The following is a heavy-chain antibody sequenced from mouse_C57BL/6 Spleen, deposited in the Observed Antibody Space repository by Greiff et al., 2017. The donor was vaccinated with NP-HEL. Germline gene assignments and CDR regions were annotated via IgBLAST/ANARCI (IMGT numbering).Heavy chain of an antibody. CDR3: TRDSIYYDDAWFAY. Sequence: EVQGVESGEGLVKPGGSLKLSCAASGFTFSSYAMSWVRQTPEKRLEWVAYISSGGDYIYYADTVKGRFTISRDNATNTLYLQLSSLKSEDTAMYYCTRDSIYYDDAWFAYWGQGTLVTVSA. CDR1: GFTFSSYA. CDR2: ISSGGDYI. D-gene: IGHD2-4*01. V-gene: IGHV5-9-1*02. J-gene: IGHJ3*01.